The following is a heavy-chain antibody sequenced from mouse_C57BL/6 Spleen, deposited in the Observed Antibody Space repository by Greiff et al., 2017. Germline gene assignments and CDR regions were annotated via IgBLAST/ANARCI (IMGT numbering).Heavy chain of an antibody. J-gene: IGHJ4*01. CDR1: GFTFSDYG. CDR3: ARKGSYAMDY. V-gene: IGHV5-17*01. CDR2: ISSGCSTI. Sequence: EVKLVESGGGLVKPGGSLKLSCAASGFTFSDYGMHWVRQATEKGLEWVAYISSGCSTIYYADTVKGRFTISRDHAKNTLFLQMTSLRSEYTAMYYCARKGSYAMDYWGQGASVTVSS.